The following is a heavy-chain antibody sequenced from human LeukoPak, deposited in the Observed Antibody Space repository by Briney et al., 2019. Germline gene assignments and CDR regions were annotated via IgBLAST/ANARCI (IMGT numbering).Heavy chain of an antibody. CDR1: GFTFSSYW. Sequence: GGSLRLSCAASGFTFSSYWMHWVRQAPGKGLVWVSRVNTDGSSTSYADSVKGRFTVSRDNAKSTLYLQMSSLRAEDTAVYYCARGSYSSSWYSVYYWGQGTLVTVSS. D-gene: IGHD6-13*01. CDR3: ARGSYSSSWYSVYY. CDR2: VNTDGSST. V-gene: IGHV3-74*01. J-gene: IGHJ4*02.